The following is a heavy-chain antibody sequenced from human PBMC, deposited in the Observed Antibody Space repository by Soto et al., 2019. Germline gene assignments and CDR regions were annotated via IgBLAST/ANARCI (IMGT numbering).Heavy chain of an antibody. CDR1: GFTFSSYG. Sequence: QVQLVESGGGVVQPGRSLRLSCAASGFTFSSYGMHWVRQAPGKGLEWVAVISYDGSNKYYADSVKDRFTISRDNSKNTLYLQMNSLRAEDTAVYYCAKDGTYYYDSSGYYSPNYFDYWGQGTLVTVSS. D-gene: IGHD3-22*01. V-gene: IGHV3-30*18. CDR2: ISYDGSNK. CDR3: AKDGTYYYDSSGYYSPNYFDY. J-gene: IGHJ4*02.